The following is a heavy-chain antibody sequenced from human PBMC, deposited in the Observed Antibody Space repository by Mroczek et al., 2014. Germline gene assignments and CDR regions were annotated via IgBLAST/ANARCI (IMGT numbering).Heavy chain of an antibody. CDR2: VSGSGGST. D-gene: IGHD3-10*01. V-gene: IGHV3-23*01. CDR3: AKGTGQLGVPQYY. J-gene: IGHJ4*02. CDR1: GFTFSNYA. Sequence: ESGGGLVQSGGSLRLSCVASGFTFSNYAMSWVRQAPGKGLEWVSVVSGSGGSTYYADSVKGRFTIARDNSKNTLYFQMNSLRVEDTAIYYCAKGTGQLGVPQYYWGQGTLVTVSS.